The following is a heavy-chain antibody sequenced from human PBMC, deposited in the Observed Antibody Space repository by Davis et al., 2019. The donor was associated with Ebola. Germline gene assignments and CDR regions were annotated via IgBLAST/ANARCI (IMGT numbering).Heavy chain of an antibody. CDR3: ARGGYD. V-gene: IGHV3-48*02. CDR1: GFTFSSYW. Sequence: GESLKISCAASGFTFSSYWMHWVRQAPGKGLVWVSYISSSSSTIYYADSVKGRFTISRDNAKNSLYLQMNSLRDEDTAVYYCARGGYDWGQGTLVTVSS. J-gene: IGHJ4*02. D-gene: IGHD3-3*01. CDR2: ISSSSSTI.